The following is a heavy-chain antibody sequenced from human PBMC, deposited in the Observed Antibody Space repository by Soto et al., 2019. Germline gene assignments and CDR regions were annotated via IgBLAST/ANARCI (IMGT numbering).Heavy chain of an antibody. D-gene: IGHD6-19*01. J-gene: IGHJ6*02. V-gene: IGHV4-39*01. CDR2: IYYSGST. CDR3: ARQEAIAVAIYGMDV. CDR1: GGSISSSSYY. Sequence: SETLSLTCTVSGGSISSSSYYWGWIRQPPGKGLEWIGSIYYSGSTYYNPSLKSRVTISVDTSKNQFSLKLSSVTAADTAVYYCARQEAIAVAIYGMDVWGQGTTVTSP.